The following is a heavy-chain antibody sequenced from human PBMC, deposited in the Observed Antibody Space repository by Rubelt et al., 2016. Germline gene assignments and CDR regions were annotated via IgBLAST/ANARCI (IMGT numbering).Heavy chain of an antibody. J-gene: IGHJ4*02. CDR1: GFIFSSYA. CDR3: AKDLVPNSGSDY. V-gene: IGHV3-23*01. Sequence: EVQLLESGGGLVQPGGSLRLSCAASGFIFSSYAMSWVRQAPGKGLEWVSAISGSGGSTYYADSVKGRFTISRDNSKNTLYLQMNSLRAEDTAVYYCAKDLVPNSGSDYWGQGTLVTVSS. CDR2: ISGSGGST. D-gene: IGHD1-26*01.